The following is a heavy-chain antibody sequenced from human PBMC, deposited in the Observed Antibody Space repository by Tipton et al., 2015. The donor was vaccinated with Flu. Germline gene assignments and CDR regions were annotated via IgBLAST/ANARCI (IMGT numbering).Heavy chain of an antibody. V-gene: IGHV4-4*07. CDR3: AGIAVAGIFDY. D-gene: IGHD6-19*01. J-gene: IGHJ4*02. CDR1: GGSISSYY. CDR2: IYTSGST. Sequence: TLSLTCTVSGGSISSYYWSWIRPPAGKGLEWIGRIYTSGSTNYNPSLKSRVTMSVDTSKNQFSLKLGSVTAADTAVYYCAGIAVAGIFDYWGQGTLVTVSS.